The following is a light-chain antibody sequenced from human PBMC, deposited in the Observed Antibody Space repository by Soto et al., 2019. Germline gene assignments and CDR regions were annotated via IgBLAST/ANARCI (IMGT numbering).Light chain of an antibody. CDR1: SSDVGSYNF. V-gene: IGLV2-23*02. Sequence: QSALTQPASVSGSPGQSITISCTGTSSDVGSYNFVSWYQQHPGKAPKLIIYEVSKRPSGVSNRFSGSKSGNTASLTISGLQAEDEGDYYCCSYAGRSTWVFGGGTKLTVL. J-gene: IGLJ3*02. CDR3: CSYAGRSTWV. CDR2: EVS.